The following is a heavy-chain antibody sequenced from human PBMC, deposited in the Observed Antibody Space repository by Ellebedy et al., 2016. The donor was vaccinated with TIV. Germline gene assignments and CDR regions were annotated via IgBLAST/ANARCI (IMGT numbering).Heavy chain of an antibody. CDR3: ARLHPPFGLRYFDSNYYYGMDV. Sequence: MPSETLSLTCTVSGGSISSSSYYWGWIRQPPGKGLEWIGSIYYSGSTYYNPSLKSRVTISVDTSKNQFSLKLSSVTAADTAVYYCARLHPPFGLRYFDSNYYYGMDVWGQGTTVTVSS. J-gene: IGHJ6*02. D-gene: IGHD3-9*01. CDR1: GGSISSSSYY. V-gene: IGHV4-39*01. CDR2: IYYSGST.